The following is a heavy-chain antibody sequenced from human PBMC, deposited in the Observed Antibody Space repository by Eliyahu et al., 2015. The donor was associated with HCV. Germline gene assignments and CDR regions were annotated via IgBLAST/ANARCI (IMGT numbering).Heavy chain of an antibody. D-gene: IGHD3/OR15-3a*01. V-gene: IGHV4-59*13. J-gene: IGHJ4*02. Sequence: QVQLQESGPGLVKPSETLSLICTISGDSIYSNFWGWVRQPPGKGLEWIGYLHYSGTPNYSPSLKGRVVMSADTSKNQFSLRLSSVTAADTAVYFCARYFCTTSACYYFDFWGQGRLVTVSS. CDR1: GDSIYSNF. CDR3: ARYFCTTSACYYFDF. CDR2: LHYSGTP.